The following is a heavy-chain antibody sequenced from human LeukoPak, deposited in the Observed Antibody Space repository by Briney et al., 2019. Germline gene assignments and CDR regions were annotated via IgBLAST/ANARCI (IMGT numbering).Heavy chain of an antibody. CDR2: IFPGDSDT. Sequence: GESLKISCQGSGYSFTSYWIGWVRQMPGKGLEWMGIIFPGDSDTRYSPSFQGQVTISADKSISTAYLQWSSLKASDTAMYYCARRAYYDSSGYLAYFDYWGQGTLVTVSS. D-gene: IGHD3-22*01. J-gene: IGHJ4*02. CDR3: ARRAYYDSSGYLAYFDY. CDR1: GYSFTSYW. V-gene: IGHV5-51*01.